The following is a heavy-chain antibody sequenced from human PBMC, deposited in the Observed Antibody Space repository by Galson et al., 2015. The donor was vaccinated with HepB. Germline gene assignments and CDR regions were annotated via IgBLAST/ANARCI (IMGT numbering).Heavy chain of an antibody. CDR1: GFTFDEYA. V-gene: IGHV3-9*01. J-gene: IGHJ6*03. D-gene: IGHD3-3*01. CDR3: ARGGPGFWSGFYTGFSLGHHTYYMDV. Sequence: SLRLSCAASGFTFDEYAMHWVRQGPGKGLEWVAGISWNSGDIVYADSVKGRFTVSRDNAKSSLYLQMTSLRPEDTALYYCARGGPGFWSGFYTGFSLGHHTYYMDVWGKGTTVTVSS. CDR2: ISWNSGDI.